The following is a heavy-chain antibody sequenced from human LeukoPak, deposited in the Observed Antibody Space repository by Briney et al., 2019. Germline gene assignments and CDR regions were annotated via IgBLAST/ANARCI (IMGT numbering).Heavy chain of an antibody. Sequence: ASVKVSCKASGYTFTSYDINWVRQATGQGLEWMGWMNPNSGNTGYAQKFQGRVTMTRNTSISTAYMELNSLRAEDMALYYCAKGGGGRLIYYYYMDVWGKGTTVTVSS. J-gene: IGHJ6*03. D-gene: IGHD3-16*01. CDR3: AKGGGGRLIYYYYMDV. CDR1: GYTFTSYD. CDR2: MNPNSGNT. V-gene: IGHV1-8*01.